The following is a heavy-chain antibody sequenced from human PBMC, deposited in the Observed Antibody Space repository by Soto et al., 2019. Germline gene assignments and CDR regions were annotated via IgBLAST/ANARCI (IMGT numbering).Heavy chain of an antibody. D-gene: IGHD2-15*01. Sequence: EVQLVESGGGLVQPGGSLRLSCAASGFTVSSNYMSWVRQAPGKGLEWVSVIYSGGSTYYADSVKGRFTISRHNSKNTLYLEMNSLRAEDTAVYYCARGYSSGGSCYLDAFDIWGQGTMVTVSS. J-gene: IGHJ3*02. CDR3: ARGYSSGGSCYLDAFDI. CDR2: IYSGGST. V-gene: IGHV3-53*04. CDR1: GFTVSSNY.